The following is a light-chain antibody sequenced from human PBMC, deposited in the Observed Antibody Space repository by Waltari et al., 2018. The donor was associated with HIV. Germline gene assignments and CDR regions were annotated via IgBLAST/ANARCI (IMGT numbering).Light chain of an antibody. CDR1: SSDVGGYNY. J-gene: IGLJ3*02. Sequence: QSALTQPASVSGSPGQSITISCTGTSSDVGGYNYVSWHQHHPGKAPKLMIYEVSNRPSGVSNRFSGSTSGNTASLTISGLQAEDEADYYCSSYTSSSTNWVFGGGTKLTVL. CDR3: SSYTSSSTNWV. V-gene: IGLV2-14*01. CDR2: EVS.